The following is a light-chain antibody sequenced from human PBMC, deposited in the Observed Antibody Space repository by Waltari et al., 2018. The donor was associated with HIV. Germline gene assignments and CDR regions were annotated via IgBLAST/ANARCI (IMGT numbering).Light chain of an antibody. CDR1: SRYVGAYNY. Sequence: QSALTQPRSVSGSPGQSVPISCTGTSRYVGAYNYVSWYQQHPGKAPKLMIYDVNKRPSGVPDRFSGSKSGNTASLNISGLQAEDESDYYCCSYAGIWGVFGTGTKVTVL. J-gene: IGLJ1*01. V-gene: IGLV2-11*01. CDR2: DVN. CDR3: CSYAGIWGV.